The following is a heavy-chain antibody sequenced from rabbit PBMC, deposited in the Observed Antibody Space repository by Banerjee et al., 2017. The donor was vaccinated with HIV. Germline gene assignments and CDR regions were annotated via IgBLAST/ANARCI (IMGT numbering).Heavy chain of an antibody. CDR1: GFSFSSSYW. CDR3: ARFAYNYDDYGEGCL. D-gene: IGHD2-1*01. CDR2: IYGGSSGWT. J-gene: IGHJ4*01. V-gene: IGHV1S40*01. Sequence: QSLEESGGDLVKPGASLTLTCTASGFSFSSSYWICWVRQAPGKGLEWIACIYGGSSGWTAYASWAKGRFTISKTSSTTVTLQMTSLTTADTATYFCARFAYNYDDYGEGCLWGPGTLVTVS.